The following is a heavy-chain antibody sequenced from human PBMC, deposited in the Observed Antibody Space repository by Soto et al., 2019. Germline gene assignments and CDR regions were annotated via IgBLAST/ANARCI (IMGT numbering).Heavy chain of an antibody. V-gene: IGHV7-4-1*01. Sequence: QVQLVQSGSELKKPGASVKVSCKASGYTFTSYAMNWVRQAPGQGLEWMGWINTNTGNPTYAQGFTGRFXXSXDXXVSTAYLQICSLKAEDTAVYYCARENSGSYGYFDLWGRGTLVTVSS. D-gene: IGHD1-26*01. CDR2: INTNTGNP. J-gene: IGHJ2*01. CDR3: ARENSGSYGYFDL. CDR1: GYTFTSYA.